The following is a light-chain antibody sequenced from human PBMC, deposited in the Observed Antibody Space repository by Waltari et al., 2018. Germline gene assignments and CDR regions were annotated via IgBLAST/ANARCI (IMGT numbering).Light chain of an antibody. Sequence: DIVMTQSPDSLTASLGERATINCKSSRNILYSSNNKNHLAWYQQKPGQPPKLLIYWASTREAGVPDRCSGSGSGTDCTLTISSLQPEDVAVYYCQQYYTTPPYTFGQGTKLEIK. V-gene: IGKV4-1*01. J-gene: IGKJ2*01. CDR2: WAS. CDR3: QQYYTTPPYT. CDR1: RNILYSSNNKNH.